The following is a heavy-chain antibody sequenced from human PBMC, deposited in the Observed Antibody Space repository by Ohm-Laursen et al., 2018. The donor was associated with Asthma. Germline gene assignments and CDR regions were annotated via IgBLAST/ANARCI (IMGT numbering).Heavy chain of an antibody. CDR3: ARLDWAQSMFDA. Sequence: SETLSLTCTVFNGSVRGHYWTWVRQPPGRELEWIAYMSSNGGANYSPSLRSRVTLSTDTSTNQVSLRLSSVTAADTAVYFCARLDWAQSMFDAWGQGYLVTVSS. D-gene: IGHD3-9*01. J-gene: IGHJ5*02. CDR1: NGSVRGHY. CDR2: MSSNGGA. V-gene: IGHV4-59*02.